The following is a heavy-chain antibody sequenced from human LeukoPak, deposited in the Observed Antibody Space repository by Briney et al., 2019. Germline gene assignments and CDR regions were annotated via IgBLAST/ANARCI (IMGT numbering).Heavy chain of an antibody. CDR2: IYYTRST. Sequence: SETLSLTCTVSGGSISSSSYYWGWIRQPPGKGLEWIGSIYYTRSTYYNPSLKSRVTISVDTSKNQFSLKLTSVTAADTAVYYCARGVTMIVVVIHDWYFDLWGRGTLVSVSS. J-gene: IGHJ2*01. CDR1: GGSISSSSYY. V-gene: IGHV4-39*01. CDR3: ARGVTMIVVVIHDWYFDL. D-gene: IGHD3-22*01.